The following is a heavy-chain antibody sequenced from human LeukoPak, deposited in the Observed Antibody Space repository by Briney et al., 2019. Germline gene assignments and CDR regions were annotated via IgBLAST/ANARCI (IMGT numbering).Heavy chain of an antibody. CDR2: INPNSGGT. J-gene: IGHJ6*02. Sequence: ASVKVSCKASGYTFTGYYMHWVRQAPGQGLEWMGWINPNSGGTNYAQKFQGRVTMTRDTSISTAYMELSRLRSDDTAMYYCARSVAHYYGMDVWGQGTTVTVSS. CDR1: GYTFTGYY. CDR3: ARSVAHYYGMDV. D-gene: IGHD2-15*01. V-gene: IGHV1-2*02.